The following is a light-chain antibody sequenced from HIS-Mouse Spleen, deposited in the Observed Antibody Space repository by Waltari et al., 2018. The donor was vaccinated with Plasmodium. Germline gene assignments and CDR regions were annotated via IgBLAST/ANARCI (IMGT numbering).Light chain of an antibody. V-gene: IGLV3-10*01. J-gene: IGLJ3*02. CDR1: ALPKKY. CDR2: EGS. CDR3: YSTDSSGNHRV. Sequence: SYELTQPPSVSVSPGQTARITCSGDALPKKYAYWYQQKSGQAPVLVIYEGSKRPSGIPEIFSGSSSGTMATLTISGAQVEDEADYYCYSTDSSGNHRVFGGGTKLTVL.